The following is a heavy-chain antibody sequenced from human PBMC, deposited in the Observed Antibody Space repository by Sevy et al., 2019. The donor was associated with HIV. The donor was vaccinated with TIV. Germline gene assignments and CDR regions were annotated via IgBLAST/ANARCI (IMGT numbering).Heavy chain of an antibody. CDR2: TYYRSKWYN. D-gene: IGHD4-17*01. Sequence: QSQTLSLTCAISGDTVSSNSAIWNWIRQSPSRGLEWLGRTYYRSKWYNDYAVTVKGRITINPDTSKNQYSLHLNSVTPEDKAAYYCARYGEPGVGFGDYIVGWFDPWGQGTLVTVSS. CDR3: ARYGEPGVGFGDYIVGWFDP. CDR1: GDTVSSNSAI. J-gene: IGHJ5*02. V-gene: IGHV6-1*01.